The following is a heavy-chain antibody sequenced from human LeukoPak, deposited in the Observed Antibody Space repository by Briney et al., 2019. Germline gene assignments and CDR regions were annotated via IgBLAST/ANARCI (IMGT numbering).Heavy chain of an antibody. D-gene: IGHD5-12*01. CDR2: IYTSGST. CDR1: GGSISSGSYY. V-gene: IGHV4-61*02. Sequence: SQTLSLTCTVSGGSISSGSYYWSWIRQPAGTGLEWIGRIYTSGSTNYNPSLKSRVTISVDTSKNQFSLKLSSVTAADTAVYYCARGRYSGYDWDYYYGMDVWGQGTTVTVSS. J-gene: IGHJ6*02. CDR3: ARGRYSGYDWDYYYGMDV.